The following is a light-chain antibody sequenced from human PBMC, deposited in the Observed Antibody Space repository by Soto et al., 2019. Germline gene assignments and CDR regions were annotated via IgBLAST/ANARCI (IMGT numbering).Light chain of an antibody. CDR3: QQYNSYSLWT. Sequence: IQMTQSPSTLSASVGDRVTITCRASQSISSWLAWYQQKPGKAPKLLIHDASSLESGVPSRFSGSGSGTEFALTISSLQPDDFATYYCQQYNSYSLWTFGQGTKVDI. CDR2: DAS. J-gene: IGKJ1*01. CDR1: QSISSW. V-gene: IGKV1-5*01.